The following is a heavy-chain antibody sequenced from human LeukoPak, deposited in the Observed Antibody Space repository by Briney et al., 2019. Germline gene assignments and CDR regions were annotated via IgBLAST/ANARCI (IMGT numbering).Heavy chain of an antibody. CDR1: GFTFSSYA. J-gene: IGHJ4*02. Sequence: GRSLRLSCAASGFTFSSYAMHWVRQAPGKGLEWVAVISYDGSNKYYADSVKGRFTISRDNSKNTLYLQINSLRAEDTAVYYCARGWESPYWGQGTLVTVSS. CDR3: ARGWESPY. V-gene: IGHV3-30-3*01. CDR2: ISYDGSNK. D-gene: IGHD1-26*01.